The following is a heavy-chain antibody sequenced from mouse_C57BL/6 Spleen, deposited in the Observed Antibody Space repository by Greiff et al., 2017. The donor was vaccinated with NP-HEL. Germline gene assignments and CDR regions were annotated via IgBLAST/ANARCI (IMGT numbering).Heavy chain of an antibody. CDR1: GFTFSSYA. CDR3: ARYEKTYYGSSSFAY. V-gene: IGHV5-4*03. Sequence: EVKVVESGGGLVKPGGSLKLSCAASGFTFSSYAMSWVRQTPEKRLEWVATISDGGSYTYYPDNVKGRFTISRDNAKNNLYLQMSHLKSEDTAMDYCARYEKTYYGSSSFAYWGQGTLVTVSA. D-gene: IGHD1-1*01. J-gene: IGHJ3*01. CDR2: ISDGGSYT.